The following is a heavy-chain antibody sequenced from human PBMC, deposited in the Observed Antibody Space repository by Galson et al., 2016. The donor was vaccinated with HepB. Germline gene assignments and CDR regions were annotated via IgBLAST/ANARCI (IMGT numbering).Heavy chain of an antibody. CDR1: GGSFTTYY. Sequence: SETLSLTCAVYGGSFTTYYWGWIRQPPGKGLEWIGEIYHSGGTNYNPSLRSRVTMSVDRFKNQFSLKLNSVTAADTAVYYCARQPRGDLGMFIYGPPPPYNWFDSWGQGTAVTVSS. J-gene: IGHJ5*01. D-gene: IGHD3-16*01. CDR3: ARQPRGDLGMFIYGPPPPYNWFDS. V-gene: IGHV4-34*01. CDR2: IYHSGGT.